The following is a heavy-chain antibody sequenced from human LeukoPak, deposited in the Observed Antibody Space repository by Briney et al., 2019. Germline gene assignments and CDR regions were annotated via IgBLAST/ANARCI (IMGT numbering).Heavy chain of an antibody. J-gene: IGHJ4*02. Sequence: GGSLRLSCAASGFTFSSYAMTWVRQAPGKGPEWVSGIKGSGGDTYYADSVKGRFTISRDNSKNTLYLQINSLRAEDTAVYYCAKAWAGYSTGVDYWGQGTLLIGSS. D-gene: IGHD4-11*01. V-gene: IGHV3-23*01. CDR3: AKAWAGYSTGVDY. CDR2: IKGSGGDT. CDR1: GFTFSSYA.